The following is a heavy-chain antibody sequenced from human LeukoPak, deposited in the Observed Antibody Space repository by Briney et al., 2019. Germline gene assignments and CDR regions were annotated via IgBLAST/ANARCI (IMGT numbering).Heavy chain of an antibody. CDR2: INPNSGDT. CDR1: GGTFSSYA. Sequence: ASVKVSCKASGGTFSSYAISWVRQAPGQGLEWMGWINPNSGDTKYAQKFQGRVTMTRDTSISTVYMDLSSLRSDDTAVYYCVREEKDYWGQGTLVTVSS. J-gene: IGHJ4*02. V-gene: IGHV1-2*02. CDR3: VREEKDY.